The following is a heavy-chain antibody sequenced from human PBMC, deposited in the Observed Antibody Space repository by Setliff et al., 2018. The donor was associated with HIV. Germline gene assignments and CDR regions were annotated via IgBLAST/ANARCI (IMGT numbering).Heavy chain of an antibody. CDR3: AREASRLRIPVYFDY. D-gene: IGHD3-16*01. CDR1: GYTFTSYG. Sequence: GASVKVSCKASGYTFTSYGISWVRQAPGQGLEWMGWISAYNGNTNYAQKLQGRVTMTTDTSTSTAYMELRSLRSDDTAVYYCAREASRLRIPVYFDYWGQGTLVTVSS. V-gene: IGHV1-18*01. J-gene: IGHJ4*02. CDR2: ISAYNGNT.